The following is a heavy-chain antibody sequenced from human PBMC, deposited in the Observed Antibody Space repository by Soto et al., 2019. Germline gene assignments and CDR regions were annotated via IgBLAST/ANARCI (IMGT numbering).Heavy chain of an antibody. V-gene: IGHV4-59*01. CDR2: IYYSGST. D-gene: IGHD5-12*01. CDR3: ARDLGVVATINYYYYYGMDV. CDR1: GGSISSYY. J-gene: IGHJ6*02. Sequence: SETLSLTFTVSGGSISSYYRSWIRQPPGKGLEWIGYIYYSGSTNYNPSLKSRVTISVDTSKNQFSLKLSSVTAADTAVYYCARDLGVVATINYYYYYGMDVWGQGTTVTVSS.